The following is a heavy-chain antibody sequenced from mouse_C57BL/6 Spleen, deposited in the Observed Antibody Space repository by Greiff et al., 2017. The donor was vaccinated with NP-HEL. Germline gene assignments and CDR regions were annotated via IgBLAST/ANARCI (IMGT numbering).Heavy chain of an antibody. CDR3: ARVGVYYDYDAGFDY. CDR1: GYSFTDYN. Sequence: VQLQQSGPELVKPGASVKISCKASGYSFTDYNMNWVKQSNGKSLEWIGVINPNYGTTNYNQKFKGKSTLTVDKSSSTAYMQLSSLTSEDSAVYYCARVGVYYDYDAGFDYGGQGTTLTASS. CDR2: INPNYGTT. J-gene: IGHJ2*01. D-gene: IGHD2-4*01. V-gene: IGHV1-39*01.